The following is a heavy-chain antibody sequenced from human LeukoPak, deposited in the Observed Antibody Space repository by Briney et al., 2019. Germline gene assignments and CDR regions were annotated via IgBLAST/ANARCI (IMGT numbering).Heavy chain of an antibody. CDR2: ISGSGGST. V-gene: IGHV3-23*01. J-gene: IGHJ6*03. Sequence: PGGSLRLSCAASGFTFSSYGMSWVRQAPGKGLEWVSAISGSGGSTYYADSVKGRFTISRDNSKNTLYLQMNSLRAEDTAVYYCAKARSGRGYYYYYYMDVWGKGTTVTVSS. CDR3: AKARSGRGYYYYYYMDV. D-gene: IGHD1-26*01. CDR1: GFTFSSYG.